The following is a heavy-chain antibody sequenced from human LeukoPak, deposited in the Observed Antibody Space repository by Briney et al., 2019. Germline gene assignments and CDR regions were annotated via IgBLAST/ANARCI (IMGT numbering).Heavy chain of an antibody. J-gene: IGHJ5*02. CDR1: GFTFSGSA. V-gene: IGHV3-73*01. D-gene: IGHD6-19*01. Sequence: TGGSLRLSCAASGFTFSGSAMHWVRQASGKGLEWVGRIRSKANSYATAYAASVKGRFTISRDDSKNTAYLQMNSLKTEDTAVYYCTSHRSSGWYNWFDPWGQGTLVTVSS. CDR3: TSHRSSGWYNWFDP. CDR2: IRSKANSYAT.